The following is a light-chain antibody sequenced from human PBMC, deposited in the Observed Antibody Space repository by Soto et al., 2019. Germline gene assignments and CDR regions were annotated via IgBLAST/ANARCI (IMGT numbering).Light chain of an antibody. CDR2: DLT. Sequence: TQPPSASGSPRQSVTISGTGTRSGDGGHSHDSGYQQHPDKAPTHILYDLTKPPTGVPDRFSGTKSGNTASLTVYGLHADHEADYYCNSYASPTSFVVGTRTKLT. V-gene: IGLV2-8*01. J-gene: IGLJ1*01. CDR1: RSGDGGHSH. CDR3: NSYASPTSFV.